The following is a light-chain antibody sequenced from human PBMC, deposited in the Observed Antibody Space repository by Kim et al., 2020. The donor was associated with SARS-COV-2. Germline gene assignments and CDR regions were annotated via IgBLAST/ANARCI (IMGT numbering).Light chain of an antibody. CDR3: QQYSSYPLT. Sequence: AIQLTQSPSSLSASVGDRVTITCRASQGGGSDLAWYQQKPGKAPKLLIYPISTLESGVPSRFSGSGSETEITLTISSLQPDDFATYYCQQYSSYPLTFGEGTRVDIK. CDR2: PIS. J-gene: IGKJ4*01. CDR1: QGGGSD. V-gene: IGKV1-13*02.